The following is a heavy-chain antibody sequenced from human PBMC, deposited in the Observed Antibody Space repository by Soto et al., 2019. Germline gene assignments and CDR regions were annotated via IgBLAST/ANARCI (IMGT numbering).Heavy chain of an antibody. CDR1: GWSFSGYY. J-gene: IGHJ6*02. V-gene: IGHV4-34*01. CDR2: INHSGST. Sequence: SETLSLTCAFYGWSFSGYYWSLIRQPPGKGLEWIGEINHSGSTNYNPSLKSRVTISVDTSKNQFSLKLSSVTAADTAVYYCARGRGITGTRDHGTPGVLGMDVWGQGTTVTVSS. D-gene: IGHD1-7*01. CDR3: ARGRGITGTRDHGTPGVLGMDV.